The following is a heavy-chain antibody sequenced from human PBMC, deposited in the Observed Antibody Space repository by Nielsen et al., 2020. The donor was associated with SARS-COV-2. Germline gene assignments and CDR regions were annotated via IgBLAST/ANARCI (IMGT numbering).Heavy chain of an antibody. D-gene: IGHD5-18*01. V-gene: IGHV3-43*02. Sequence: GESLKISCAASGFTFDDYAMHWVRQAPGKGLEWVSLISGDRGSTYYADSAKGRFTISRDNSKNSLYLQMNSLRTEDTALYYCAKDIGTSSFVDTRKEDAFDIWGQGTMVTVSS. CDR1: GFTFDDYA. J-gene: IGHJ3*02. CDR3: AKDIGTSSFVDTRKEDAFDI. CDR2: ISGDRGST.